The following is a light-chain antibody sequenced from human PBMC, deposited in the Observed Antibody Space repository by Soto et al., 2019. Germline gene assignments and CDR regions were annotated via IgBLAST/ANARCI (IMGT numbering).Light chain of an antibody. V-gene: IGKV3-20*01. CDR2: GAS. Sequence: TVLTQSPGTLSLSPIEIAGRAFMASQNVTSNLLVWYQQHPGQAPRLLIYGASSRATGIPDRFSGSGSGTDFTLTIRRLETDDFAVYYCQKYGTFWTFGQGTKVDIK. CDR1: QNVTSNL. CDR3: QKYGTFWT. J-gene: IGKJ1*01.